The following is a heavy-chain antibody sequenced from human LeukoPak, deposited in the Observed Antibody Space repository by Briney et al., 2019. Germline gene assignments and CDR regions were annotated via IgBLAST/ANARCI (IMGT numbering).Heavy chain of an antibody. V-gene: IGHV1-2*06. D-gene: IGHD3-22*01. CDR2: INPNSGGT. Sequence: ASVKVSCKASGYTFTGYYMHWVRRAPGQGREWMGRINPNSGGTNYAQKFQGRVTMTRDTSISTAYMELSRLRSDDTAVYYCATKASYDSSGYYYVSLDYWGQGTLVTVSS. J-gene: IGHJ4*02. CDR3: ATKASYDSSGYYYVSLDY. CDR1: GYTFTGYY.